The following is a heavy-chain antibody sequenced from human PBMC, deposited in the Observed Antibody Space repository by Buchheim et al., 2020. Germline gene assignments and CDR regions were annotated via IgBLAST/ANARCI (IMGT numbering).Heavy chain of an antibody. CDR2: INHSGST. Sequence: QVQLQQWGAGLLKPSETLSLTCAVYGGSFSGYYWSWIRQPPGKGLEWIGEINHSGSTNYNPSLKSRVTISVDTSKNQFSLKLSSVTAADTAVYYCARGRGYSSSWSNGNWFDPWGQGTL. CDR1: GGSFSGYY. J-gene: IGHJ5*02. V-gene: IGHV4-34*01. CDR3: ARGRGYSSSWSNGNWFDP. D-gene: IGHD6-13*01.